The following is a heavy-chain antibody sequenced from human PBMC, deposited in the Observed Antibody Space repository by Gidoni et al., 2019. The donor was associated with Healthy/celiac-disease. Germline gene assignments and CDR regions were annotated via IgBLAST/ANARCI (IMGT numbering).Heavy chain of an antibody. V-gene: IGHV4-34*01. CDR1: VWSFSGYY. J-gene: IGHJ4*02. CDR3: ARGDRTWLRSLDY. D-gene: IGHD5-12*01. CDR2: INHSGST. Sequence: QVQLQQWCAGLLKPSETLSLTCAFYVWSFSGYYWSWIRQPPGKGLEWIGKINHSGSTNYNPSLKSRVTISVDTSKNQVSLKLSSVTAEDTAVYYWARGDRTWLRSLDYWGQGTLVTVSS.